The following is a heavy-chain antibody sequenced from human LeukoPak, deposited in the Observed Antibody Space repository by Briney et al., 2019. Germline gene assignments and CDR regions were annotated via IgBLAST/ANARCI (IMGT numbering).Heavy chain of an antibody. CDR1: GFIFISYW. J-gene: IGHJ4*02. CDR3: ARGGGTMIRGIITSDFDY. D-gene: IGHD3-10*01. V-gene: IGHV3-7*01. CDR2: IKQDGSEK. Sequence: PGGSLRLSCAASGFIFISYWVSWVRQAPGKGLEWVANIKQDGSEKNYVDSLKGRITISIDNAKNSLYLQMESLRAEDTAVYYCARGGGTMIRGIITSDFDYWGQGALVTVSS.